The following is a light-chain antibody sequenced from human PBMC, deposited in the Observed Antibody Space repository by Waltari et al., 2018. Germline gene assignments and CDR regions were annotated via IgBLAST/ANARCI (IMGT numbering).Light chain of an antibody. CDR2: HNSDGSL. J-gene: IGLJ3*02. CDR3: QTLGTGIWV. V-gene: IGLV4-69*01. Sequence: QLVLTQSPSASASLGASVKLTCTLSSGHSSYAIAWHQQQPEKSPRYLIKHNSDGSLSKGDGIPDRFSGSSAGAERYLTISCLQSEDEADYYCQTLGTGIWVFGGGTKLTVL. CDR1: SGHSSYA.